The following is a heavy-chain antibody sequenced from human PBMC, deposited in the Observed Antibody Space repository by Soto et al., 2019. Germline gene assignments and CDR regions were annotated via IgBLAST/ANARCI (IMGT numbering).Heavy chain of an antibody. V-gene: IGHV4-61*01. J-gene: IGHJ3*02. CDR1: GGSVSSGSYY. Sequence: SETLSLTCTVSGGSVSSGSYYWSWIRQPPGKGLEWTGYIYYSGSTNYNPSLKSRVTISVDTSKNQFSLKLSSVTAADTAVYYCARYSDIVVVVADAFDIWGQGTMVTVSS. CDR2: IYYSGST. CDR3: ARYSDIVVVVADAFDI. D-gene: IGHD2-15*01.